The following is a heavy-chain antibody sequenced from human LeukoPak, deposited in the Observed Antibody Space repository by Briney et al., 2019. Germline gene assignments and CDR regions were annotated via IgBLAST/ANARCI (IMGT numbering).Heavy chain of an antibody. D-gene: IGHD2-8*01. CDR2: INPNSGGT. V-gene: IGHV1-2*02. CDR3: ATSYCTNGVCHRWKN. CDR1: GYTFTGYY. J-gene: IGHJ4*02. Sequence: GASVKVSCKASGYTFTGYYMHWVRQAPGQGLEWMGWINPNSGGTNYAQKFQGRVTMTRDTSISTAYMELSRLRSDDTAVYYCATSYCTNGVCHRWKNWGQGTLVTVSS.